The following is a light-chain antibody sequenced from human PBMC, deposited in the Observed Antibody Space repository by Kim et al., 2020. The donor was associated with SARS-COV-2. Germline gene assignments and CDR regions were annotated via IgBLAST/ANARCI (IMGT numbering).Light chain of an antibody. CDR2: GAY. CDR1: QDIRND. V-gene: IGKV1-17*01. J-gene: IGKJ5*01. CDR3: LQHNTYPIT. Sequence: GDRVTITCRASQDIRNDLGWYQQNPGRAPKRLIYGAYSLQSGVPSRLSGRGSGTEFPRTISSLQPEDVATYFCLQHNTYPITFGQGKRLEIK.